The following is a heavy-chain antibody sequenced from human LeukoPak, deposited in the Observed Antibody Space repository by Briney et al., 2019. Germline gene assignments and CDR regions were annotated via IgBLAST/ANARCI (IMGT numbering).Heavy chain of an antibody. V-gene: IGHV3-23*01. J-gene: IGHJ4*02. CDR1: GFPFSSYA. CDR2: ISNSDDST. Sequence: PGESLRLSCAASGFPFSSYAMSWVRQAPGKGLEWVSTISNSDDSTYYADSVKGRFTISRDNSENTLFLRMNSLRAEDTAVYYCAKENVMITFGGVIVGPHFDYWGQGTLVTVSS. D-gene: IGHD3-16*02. CDR3: AKENVMITFGGVIVGPHFDY.